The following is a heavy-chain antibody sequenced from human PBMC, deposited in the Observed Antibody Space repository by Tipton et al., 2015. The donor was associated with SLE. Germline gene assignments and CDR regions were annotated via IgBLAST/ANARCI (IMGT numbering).Heavy chain of an antibody. V-gene: IGHV4-38-2*01. J-gene: IGHJ5*02. Sequence: TLSLTCAVSGYSISSGYYWGWIRQPPGKGLEWIGSIYHSGSTYYNPSLKSRVTISVDTSKNQFSLKLSSVTAADTAVYYCARGGNDFWGLKFDPWGQGTLVTVSS. CDR1: GYSISSGYY. CDR2: IYHSGST. CDR3: ARGGNDFWGLKFDP. D-gene: IGHD3-3*01.